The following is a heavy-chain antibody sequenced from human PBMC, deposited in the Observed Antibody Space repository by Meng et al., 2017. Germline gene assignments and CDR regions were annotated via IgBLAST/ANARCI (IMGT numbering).Heavy chain of an antibody. V-gene: IGHV4-61*01. CDR1: DGAGSSGSYY. D-gene: IGHD6-19*01. CDR2: IYYSGST. Sequence: VQLQESGPGRVRPSETLSLTCTGADGAGSSGSYYWSWILQPPGKGLEWIGYIYYSGSTNYNPSHKSRVTISVATSKNQFTLKLSSVTAADTAVYYCARAIAVAGITIDYWGQGTLVTVSS. J-gene: IGHJ4*02. CDR3: ARAIAVAGITIDY.